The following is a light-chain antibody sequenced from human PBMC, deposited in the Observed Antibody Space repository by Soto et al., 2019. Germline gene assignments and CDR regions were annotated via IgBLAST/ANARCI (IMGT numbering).Light chain of an antibody. Sequence: EIVMTQSPATMSVSPGQRATLSCRASQSISSDLAWYQQKPGQAPRLLISGASTRATGIPARLSGSGSGTEFTLTISSLQSEDFAVYYCQQYNNWPITFGPGTKVDIK. CDR2: GAS. CDR1: QSISSD. J-gene: IGKJ3*01. CDR3: QQYNNWPIT. V-gene: IGKV3-15*01.